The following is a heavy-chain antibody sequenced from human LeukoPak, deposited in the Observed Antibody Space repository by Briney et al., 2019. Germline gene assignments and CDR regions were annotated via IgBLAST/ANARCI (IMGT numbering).Heavy chain of an antibody. V-gene: IGHV1-18*01. J-gene: IGHJ6*03. D-gene: IGHD3-16*02. Sequence: ASVNDSCTASGYTFTSYGISWVRQAPGQGREWMGWISAYNGNTNYAQKLQGRVTMTTDTSTSTAYMELRSLRSEDTAVYYCARVSFEATLYYYYYYMDVWGKGTTVTVSS. CDR2: ISAYNGNT. CDR3: ARVSFEATLYYYYYYMDV. CDR1: GYTFTSYG.